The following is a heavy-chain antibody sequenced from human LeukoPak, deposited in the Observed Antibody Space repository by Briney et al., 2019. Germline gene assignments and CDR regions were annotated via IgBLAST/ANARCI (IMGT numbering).Heavy chain of an antibody. D-gene: IGHD3-22*01. CDR3: AHRKNYYDSSVFDN. V-gene: IGHV2-5*02. CDR1: GFSLNARGVG. J-gene: IGHJ4*02. Sequence: KKSGPTLVNPTQTLTLTCTFPGFSLNARGVGVGWIRQPPGRALEWLALIYWDDDRRYSPSLKSRLTITKDTSKNQVVLTMTNMDPVDTATYFCAHRKNYYDSSVFDNWGQGTLVTVSS. CDR2: IYWDDDR.